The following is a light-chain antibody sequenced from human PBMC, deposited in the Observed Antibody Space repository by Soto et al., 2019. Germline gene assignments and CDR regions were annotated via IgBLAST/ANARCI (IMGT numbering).Light chain of an antibody. CDR3: QQYGSSPMYT. J-gene: IGKJ2*01. Sequence: EIVLTQSPGTLSLSPGERATLSCRASQSVSGTYLAWYQQKPGQAPRLLIYGASSRATGIPDRFSGSGSGTDFTLTISRLEPEDFALYYCQQYGSSPMYTFGQGTRLEIK. CDR1: QSVSGTY. CDR2: GAS. V-gene: IGKV3-20*01.